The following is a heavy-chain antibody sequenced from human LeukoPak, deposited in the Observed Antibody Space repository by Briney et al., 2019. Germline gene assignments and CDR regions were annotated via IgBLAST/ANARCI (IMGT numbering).Heavy chain of an antibody. Sequence: PGGSLRLPCAASGFTFSSYAMSWVRQAPGKGLEWVSAISGSGGSTYYADSVKGRFTISRDNAKNSLYLQMNSLRAEDTAVYYCARDSAHSFGELERDWFDPWGQGTLVTVSS. D-gene: IGHD3-10*01. CDR1: GFTFSSYA. CDR2: ISGSGGST. CDR3: ARDSAHSFGELERDWFDP. J-gene: IGHJ5*02. V-gene: IGHV3-23*01.